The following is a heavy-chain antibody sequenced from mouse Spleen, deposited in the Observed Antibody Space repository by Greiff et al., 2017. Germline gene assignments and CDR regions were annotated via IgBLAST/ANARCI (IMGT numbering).Heavy chain of an antibody. V-gene: IGHV3-6*01. Sequence: EVQLQESGPGLVKPSQSLSLTCSVTGYSITSGYYWNWIRQFPGNRLEWMGYISYDGSNNYNPSLKNRISITRDTSKNQFFLKLNSVTTEDTATYYCARDLGWYFDVWGAGTTVTVSS. CDR1: GYSITSGYY. CDR3: ARDLGWYFDV. J-gene: IGHJ1*01. CDR2: ISYDGSN. D-gene: IGHD4-1*01.